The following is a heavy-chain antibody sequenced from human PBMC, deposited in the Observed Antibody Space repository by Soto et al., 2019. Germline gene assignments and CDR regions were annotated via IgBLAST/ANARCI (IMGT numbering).Heavy chain of an antibody. D-gene: IGHD3-3*01. Sequence: GGSLRLSCAASRFTFSNYAMSWVRQAPGKGLELVSGISSTGGSTYYADSVKGRFTISRDNSKNTLDLQMSSLRAEDTAIYYCARAHDYDFWSGFLFYGMDVWGQGTTVTVS. CDR3: ARAHDYDFWSGFLFYGMDV. CDR1: RFTFSNYA. J-gene: IGHJ6*02. V-gene: IGHV3-23*01. CDR2: ISSTGGST.